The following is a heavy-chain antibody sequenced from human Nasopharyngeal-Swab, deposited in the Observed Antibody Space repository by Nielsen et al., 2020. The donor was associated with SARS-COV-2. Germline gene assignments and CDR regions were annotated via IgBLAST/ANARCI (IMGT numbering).Heavy chain of an antibody. D-gene: IGHD3/OR15-3a*01. V-gene: IGHV4-38-2*01. Sequence: SETLSLTCAVSGYSISSGYYWGWIRQPPGKGLEWIGSIYHSGSTYYNPSLTSRVTISVDTSKNQFSLKLSSVTAADTAVYYCARRYGGWTGSYYYYMDVWGKGTTVTVSS. CDR2: IYHSGST. CDR1: GYSISSGYY. J-gene: IGHJ6*03. CDR3: ARRYGGWTGSYYYYMDV.